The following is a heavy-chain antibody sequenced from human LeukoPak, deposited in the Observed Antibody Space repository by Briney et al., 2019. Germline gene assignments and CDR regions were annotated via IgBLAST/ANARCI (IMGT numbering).Heavy chain of an antibody. D-gene: IGHD2/OR15-2a*01. CDR3: ARVRHDSTTYYYYYMDV. V-gene: IGHV1-18*01. CDR2: ISAYNGNT. Sequence: VASVKVSCKASGYTFTSYGISWVRQAPGQGLEWMGWISAYNGNTNYAQKLQGRVTMTTDTSTSTAYMELSSLRSEDTAVYYCARVRHDSTTYYYYYMDVWGKGTTVTVSS. CDR1: GYTFTSYG. J-gene: IGHJ6*03.